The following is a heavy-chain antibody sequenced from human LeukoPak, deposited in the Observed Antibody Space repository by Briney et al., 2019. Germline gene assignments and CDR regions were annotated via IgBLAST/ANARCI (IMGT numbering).Heavy chain of an antibody. D-gene: IGHD6-13*01. CDR3: ARGGGRYSSIEFDH. J-gene: IGHJ4*02. Sequence: GGSLRLSCAASGFTFSSYAMSWVRQAPGKGLEWVANIKEDGSEKYYVDSVKGRFSIFRDNAKNSLYLQMNSLRAEDTAVYYCARGGGRYSSIEFDHWGQGTLVTVSS. CDR2: IKEDGSEK. CDR1: GFTFSSYA. V-gene: IGHV3-7*01.